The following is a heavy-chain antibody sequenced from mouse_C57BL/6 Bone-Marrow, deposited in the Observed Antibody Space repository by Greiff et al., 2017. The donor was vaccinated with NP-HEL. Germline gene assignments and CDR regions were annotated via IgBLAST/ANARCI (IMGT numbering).Heavy chain of an antibody. CDR3: ARSPYYRWAY. Sequence: VQLQQSGAELVRPGTSVKVSCKASGYAFTNYLIEWVKQRPGQGLEWIGVINPGGGGTNYNEKFKGKATLTADTYSSTAYMQRSSLPSEDSAVYFCARSPYYRWAYWGQGTLVTVSA. D-gene: IGHD2-14*01. CDR1: GYAFTNYL. CDR2: INPGGGGT. V-gene: IGHV1-54*01. J-gene: IGHJ3*01.